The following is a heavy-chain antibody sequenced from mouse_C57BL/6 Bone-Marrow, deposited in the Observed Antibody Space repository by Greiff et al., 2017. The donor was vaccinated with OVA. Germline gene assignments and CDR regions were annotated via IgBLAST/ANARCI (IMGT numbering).Heavy chain of an antibody. CDR1: GFTFSSYG. V-gene: IGHV5-6*01. Sequence: EVMLVESGGDLVKPGGSLKLSCAASGFTFSSYGMSWVRQTPDKRLEWVATISSGGSYTYYPDSVKGRFTISRDNAKNTLYLQMSSLKSEDTAMYYCARHHYGYAVDCWGQGTSVTVSS. CDR3: ARHHYGYAVDC. J-gene: IGHJ4*01. CDR2: ISSGGSYT. D-gene: IGHD1-1*01.